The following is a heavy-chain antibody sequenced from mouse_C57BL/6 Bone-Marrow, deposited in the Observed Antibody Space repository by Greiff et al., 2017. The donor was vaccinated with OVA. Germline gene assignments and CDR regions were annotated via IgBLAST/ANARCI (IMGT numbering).Heavy chain of an antibody. D-gene: IGHD2-4*01. CDR3: AFDYDTVY. J-gene: IGHJ2*01. CDR2: INPSSGYT. V-gene: IGHV1-4*01. Sequence: QVQLKESGAELARPGASVKMSCKASGYTFTSYTMHWVKQRPGQGLEWIGYINPSSGYTKYNQKFKDKATLTADKSSNTAYMQLSSLTSEDSAVYYCAFDYDTVYWGQGTTLTVSS. CDR1: GYTFTSYT.